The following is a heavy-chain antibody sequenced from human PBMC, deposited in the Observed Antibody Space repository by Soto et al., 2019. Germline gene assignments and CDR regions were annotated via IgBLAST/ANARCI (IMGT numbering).Heavy chain of an antibody. Sequence: QLQLQESGSGLVKPSQTLSLTCAVSDGSFSSVAYSWSWIRQPPGKGLEWIGYIYRSGSTYYNPSLKSRVSISVDRSKNQFSLKLSSVTAADTAVYYCARGIGAEYFQHWGQGILVTVSS. J-gene: IGHJ1*01. CDR2: IYRSGST. V-gene: IGHV4-30-2*01. D-gene: IGHD3-10*01. CDR3: ARGIGAEYFQH. CDR1: DGSFSSVAYS.